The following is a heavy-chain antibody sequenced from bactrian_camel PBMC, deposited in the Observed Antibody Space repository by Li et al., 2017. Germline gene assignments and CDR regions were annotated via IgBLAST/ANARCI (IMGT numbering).Heavy chain of an antibody. CDR1: GDTYNTYC. CDR3: AG. CDR2: INSGGGST. J-gene: IGHJ4*01. V-gene: IGHV3S1*01. Sequence: VQLVESGGGSVRAGGSLRLSCVASGDTYNTYCMGWWRQAPGKGLDWVSTINSGGGSTFYADSVKDRFTISRDNFANTLYLQMNSLKSEDTAIYYCAGGARGPRSPSP.